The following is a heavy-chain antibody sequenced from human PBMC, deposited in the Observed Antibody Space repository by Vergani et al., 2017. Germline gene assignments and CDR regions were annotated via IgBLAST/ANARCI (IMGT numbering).Heavy chain of an antibody. Sequence: QVQLQEFGPGLGKPSQTPSPTLTVSCVPISRGSYYWGWIRQPAGKGLEWIGRIYTSGCTNYNPSLKRRVTISVDTSKSQFSLRLTSVTAADSAIYYCAWDTHSWQRADRWGQGLMVSVSS. CDR2: IYTSGCT. CDR1: CVPISRGSYY. J-gene: IGHJ5*02. CDR3: AWDTHSWQRADR. D-gene: IGHD6-13*01. V-gene: IGHV4-61*02.